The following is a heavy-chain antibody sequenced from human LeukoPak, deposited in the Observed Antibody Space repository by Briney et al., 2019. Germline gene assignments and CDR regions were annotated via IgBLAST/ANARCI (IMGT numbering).Heavy chain of an antibody. CDR1: GFTVSSNY. CDR3: ARDRGSYAWDY. D-gene: IGHD5-12*01. Sequence: PGGSLRLSCAASGFTVSSNYMNWVRQAPGKGLEWVSVIYSGGSTYYADSVKGRFTISRDNSKNTLYLQMNSLRPEDTAVYYCARDRGSYAWDYWGQGTLDTVSS. J-gene: IGHJ4*02. V-gene: IGHV3-66*02. CDR2: IYSGGST.